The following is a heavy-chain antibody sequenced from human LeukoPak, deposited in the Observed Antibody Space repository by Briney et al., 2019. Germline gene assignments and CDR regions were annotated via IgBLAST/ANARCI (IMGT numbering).Heavy chain of an antibody. CDR2: INHSGST. CDR3: ARWSIVGEVFDY. D-gene: IGHD1-26*01. CDR1: GGSFSGYY. V-gene: IGHV4-34*01. Sequence: SETLSLTCAVYGGSFSGYYWSWIRQPPGKGLEWIGEINHSGSTNYNPSLKSRVTISVDTSKNQFSLKLSSVTAADTAVYYCARWSIVGEVFDYWGQGTLVTVSS. J-gene: IGHJ4*02.